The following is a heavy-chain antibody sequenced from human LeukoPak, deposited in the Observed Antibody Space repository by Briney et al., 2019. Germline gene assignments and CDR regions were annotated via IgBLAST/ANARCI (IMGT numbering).Heavy chain of an antibody. J-gene: IGHJ4*02. V-gene: IGHV1-2*02. D-gene: IGHD3-16*01. Sequence: GASVKVSCKASGYTFTGYYMHWVRQAPGQGLEWMGWINPNSGDTNYAQKFQGRVTMTRDTSISTAYMELSRLRSDDTAVYYCARMLRGEYYFDYWGQGTLVTVSS. CDR3: ARMLRGEYYFDY. CDR1: GYTFTGYY. CDR2: INPNSGDT.